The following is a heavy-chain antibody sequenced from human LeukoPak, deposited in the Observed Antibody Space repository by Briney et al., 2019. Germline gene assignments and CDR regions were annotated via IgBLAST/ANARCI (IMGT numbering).Heavy chain of an antibody. V-gene: IGHV3-7*01. CDR2: INNDGGQI. Sequence: GGSLRLSCAASGFSFSQSWMNWVRQAPGKGLEWVAGINNDGGQIFYVDSVKGRFAISRDNAKNSLYLQLDSLRAEDTALYYCVRDGPAMLDFDYWGQGALVIVSS. D-gene: IGHD3-16*01. CDR3: VRDGPAMLDFDY. CDR1: GFSFSQSW. J-gene: IGHJ4*02.